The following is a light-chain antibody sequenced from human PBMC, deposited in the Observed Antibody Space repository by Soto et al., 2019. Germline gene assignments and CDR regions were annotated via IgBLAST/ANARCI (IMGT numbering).Light chain of an antibody. Sequence: QSALTQPASVSGSPGQSITISCTGTSSDVGGYNDVSWYQQHPGKAPKLIIYDVSNRPSGVSNRFSSSKSGNTASLTISGVQAEDEADYYCSSYTSSSLYVFGTGTKLTVL. J-gene: IGLJ1*01. CDR1: SSDVGGYND. V-gene: IGLV2-14*01. CDR3: SSYTSSSLYV. CDR2: DVS.